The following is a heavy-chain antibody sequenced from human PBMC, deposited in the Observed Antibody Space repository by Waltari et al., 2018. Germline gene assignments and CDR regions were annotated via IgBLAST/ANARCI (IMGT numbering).Heavy chain of an antibody. Sequence: EVQLLESGGGLVQPGGSLRLSCAASGFTFSSYAMSWVRQAPGKGLEWVSAISGSSSIYIYYADSVKGRFTISRDNAKNSLYLQMNSLRAEDTAVYYCARDPHSSGWYIDYWGQGTLVTVSS. J-gene: IGHJ4*02. CDR1: GFTFSSYA. V-gene: IGHV3-21*01. CDR3: ARDPHSSGWYIDY. D-gene: IGHD6-19*01. CDR2: ISGSSSIYI.